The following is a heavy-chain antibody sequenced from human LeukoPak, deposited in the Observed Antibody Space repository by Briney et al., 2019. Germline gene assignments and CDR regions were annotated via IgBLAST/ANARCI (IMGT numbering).Heavy chain of an antibody. CDR3: ARGEIFGYLSAFDI. CDR1: GGSISSYY. D-gene: IGHD3-3*01. CDR2: IYYSGST. J-gene: IGHJ3*02. V-gene: IGHV4-59*01. Sequence: PSETLSLTCTVSGGSISSYYWSWIRQPPGKGLEWIGYIYYSGSTNYNPSLKSRVTISVDTSKNQFSLKLSSVTAADTAVYYCARGEIFGYLSAFDIWGQGTMATVSS.